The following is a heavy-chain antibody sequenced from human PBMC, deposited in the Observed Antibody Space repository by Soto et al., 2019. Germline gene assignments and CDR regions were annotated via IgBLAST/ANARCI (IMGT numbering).Heavy chain of an antibody. J-gene: IGHJ6*02. Sequence: PSETLSLTCTVSGGSISSSSYYWGWIRQPPGKGLERIGSIYYSGSTYYNPSLKSRVTISVDTSKNQFSLKLSSVTAADTAVYYCARLLRHNYYGMDVWGQGTALTVSS. CDR2: IYYSGST. V-gene: IGHV4-39*01. CDR3: ARLLRHNYYGMDV. D-gene: IGHD5-12*01. CDR1: GGSISSSSYY.